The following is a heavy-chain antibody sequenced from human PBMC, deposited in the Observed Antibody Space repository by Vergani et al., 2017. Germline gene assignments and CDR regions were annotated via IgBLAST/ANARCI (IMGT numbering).Heavy chain of an antibody. J-gene: IGHJ4*02. D-gene: IGHD5-12*01. CDR3: ARELRYSGYDLYYFDY. CDR2: ISSSSTI. CDR1: GFTFSSYS. Sequence: EVQLVESGGGLVQPGGSLRLSCAASGFTFSSYSMNWVRQAPGKGLEWVSYISSSSTIYYADSVKGRFTISRDNAKNSLYLQMNSLRAEDTAVYYCARELRYSGYDLYYFDYWGQGTLVTVSS. V-gene: IGHV3-48*01.